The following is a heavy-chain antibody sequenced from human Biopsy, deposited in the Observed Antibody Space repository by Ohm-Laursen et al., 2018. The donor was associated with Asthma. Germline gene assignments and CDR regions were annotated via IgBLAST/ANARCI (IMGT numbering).Heavy chain of an antibody. CDR1: GFSVSSYG. V-gene: IGHV3-30*03. CDR2: ISFDGSNK. J-gene: IGHJ6*02. D-gene: IGHD2-21*02. Sequence: SLRLSCTASGFSVSSYGMSWVRQAPGKGLEWVAVISFDGSNKYYGDSVKGRFTIARDNSKNTVYLQMNSLRAEDTAVYYCASYEVVTAILPMDVWGQGTTVTVSS. CDR3: ASYEVVTAILPMDV.